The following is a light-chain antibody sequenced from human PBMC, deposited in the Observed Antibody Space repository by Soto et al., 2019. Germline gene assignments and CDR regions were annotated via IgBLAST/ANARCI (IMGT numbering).Light chain of an antibody. CDR3: QEYNTYSRT. V-gene: IGKV1-5*01. CDR2: DAS. J-gene: IGKJ1*01. CDR1: QTISTW. Sequence: DIQMTQSPSTLSASVGDRVTITCRASQTISTWLAWYHQAPGKAPKLLIYDASSLQSGVPSRFSGSGSGTEFTLTISSLQPDDFATYYCQEYNTYSRTFGQGTKVEIK.